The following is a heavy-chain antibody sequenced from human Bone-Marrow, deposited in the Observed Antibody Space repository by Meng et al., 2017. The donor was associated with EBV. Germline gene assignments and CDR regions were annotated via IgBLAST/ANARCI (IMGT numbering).Heavy chain of an antibody. J-gene: IGHJ3*02. CDR3: ASGMTTVTYDAFDI. V-gene: IGHV3-11*01. D-gene: IGHD4-17*01. Sequence: QGRLVGSGGGLVKPGGSLRLSCAASGFIFSDYYMSWIRQAPGKGLEWLSFISSSGSTINYADSVKGRFTISRDNAKNSLYLQMSGLRVEDTAVYYCASGMTTVTYDAFDIWGQGTMVTVSS. CDR1: GFIFSDYY. CDR2: ISSSGSTI.